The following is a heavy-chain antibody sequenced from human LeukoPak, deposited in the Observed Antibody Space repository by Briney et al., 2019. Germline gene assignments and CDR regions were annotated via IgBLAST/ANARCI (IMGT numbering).Heavy chain of an antibody. V-gene: IGHV3-48*04. CDR1: GFTFSTYS. D-gene: IGHD6-19*01. J-gene: IGHJ4*02. Sequence: QTGGSLRLSCAASGFTFSTYSMNWVRQAPGKGLEWVSYISSRSDTIYYADSVKGRITISRDNAKNSLYLQMNSLRAEDTAVYYCARDTSVAGVFEYWGQGTLVTVSS. CDR3: ARDTSVAGVFEY. CDR2: ISSRSDTI.